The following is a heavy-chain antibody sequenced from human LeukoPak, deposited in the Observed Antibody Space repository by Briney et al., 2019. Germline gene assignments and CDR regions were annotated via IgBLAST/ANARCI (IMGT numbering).Heavy chain of an antibody. V-gene: IGHV1-18*01. D-gene: IGHD2-2*01. CDR3: ARGGRALYCSSTSCYWETFDI. J-gene: IGHJ3*02. CDR2: ISAYNGNT. CDR1: GYTFMNYG. Sequence: ASVKVSCKASGYTFMNYGMNWVRLVPGQGLEWMGWISAYNGNTNYAQKLQGRVTMTTDTSTSTAYMELRSLRSDDTAVYYCARGGRALYCSSTSCYWETFDIWGQGTMVTVSS.